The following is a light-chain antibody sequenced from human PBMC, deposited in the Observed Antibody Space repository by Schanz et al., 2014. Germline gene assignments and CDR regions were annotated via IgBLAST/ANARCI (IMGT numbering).Light chain of an antibody. V-gene: IGKV3-15*01. CDR3: QQYNNWPQT. CDR1: QRVTSY. Sequence: EVVLTQSPATLSLAPGEKATLSCRASQRVTSYVAWYQHKNGQAPRPLIYGASTRATGIPARFSGSGSGTEFTLTISSLQSEDLALYYCQQYNNWPQTFGQGTKVEIK. J-gene: IGKJ1*01. CDR2: GAS.